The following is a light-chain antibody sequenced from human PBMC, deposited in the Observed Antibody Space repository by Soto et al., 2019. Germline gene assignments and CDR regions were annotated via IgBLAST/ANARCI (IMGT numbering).Light chain of an antibody. J-gene: IGKJ1*01. CDR1: QSISRY. Sequence: DIQLTQSPTTLSASVGDRVTITCRASQSISRYLAWYQQKPGKAPNLLIYKTSTLESGVPSRFSGSGSGTEFTHTISSLQPDDFATYYCQQYNSYWWTFGQGTKVEVK. CDR3: QQYNSYWWT. V-gene: IGKV1-5*03. CDR2: KTS.